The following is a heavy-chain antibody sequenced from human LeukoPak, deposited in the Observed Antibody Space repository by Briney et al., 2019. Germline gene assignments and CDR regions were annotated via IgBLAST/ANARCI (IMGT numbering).Heavy chain of an antibody. V-gene: IGHV3-23*01. J-gene: IGHJ4*02. CDR2: ISGSGGST. Sequence: GGSLRLSCAASGFTFSSYSMNWVRQAPGKGLEWVSAISGSGGSTYYADSVKGRFTISRDNSKNTLYLQMNSLRAEDTAVYYCAKSLYDYVWGSYRYTGLPFDYWGQGTLVTVSS. CDR3: AKSLYDYVWGSYRYTGLPFDY. D-gene: IGHD3-16*02. CDR1: GFTFSSYS.